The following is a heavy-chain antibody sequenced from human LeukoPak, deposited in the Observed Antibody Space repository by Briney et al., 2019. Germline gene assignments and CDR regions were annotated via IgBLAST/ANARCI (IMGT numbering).Heavy chain of an antibody. D-gene: IGHD5-18*01. CDR3: ARHLYSHDYDY. CDR1: GGSISSYY. V-gene: IGHV4-59*08. CDR2: IYYSGSA. J-gene: IGHJ4*02. Sequence: SETLSLTCTVSGGSISSYYWSWIRQPPGKGLEWIGYIYYSGSANYNPSLKSRVTISVDTSKNQFSLKLSSVTAADTAVYYCARHLYSHDYDYWGQGTLVTVSS.